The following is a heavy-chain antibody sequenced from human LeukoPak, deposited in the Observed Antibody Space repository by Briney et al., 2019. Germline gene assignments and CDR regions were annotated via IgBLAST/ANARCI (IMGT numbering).Heavy chain of an antibody. CDR2: INPNSGDT. D-gene: IGHD2-8*02. J-gene: IGHJ4*02. CDR3: ARSRGGACFDY. Sequence: GASVKVSCKASGHTFTDYYIYWVRQAPGQGLEWMGWINPNSGDTNYAQKFQGRVTMTRDTSISTTYMELSGLTFDDTAVYYCARSRGGACFDYWGQGTLVTVSS. V-gene: IGHV1-2*02. CDR1: GHTFTDYY.